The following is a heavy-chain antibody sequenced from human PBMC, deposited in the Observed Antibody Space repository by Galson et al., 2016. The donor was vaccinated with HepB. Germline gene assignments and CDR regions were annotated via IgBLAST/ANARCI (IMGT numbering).Heavy chain of an antibody. D-gene: IGHD2-8*01. CDR3: ARGLRRSVTEPPSNWFDP. CDR2: IYPADSDT. CDR1: GYSFANYW. V-gene: IGHV5-51*01. Sequence: QSGAEVKKPGESVKISCKASGYSFANYWIGWVRQMPGKGLEWMGIIYPADSDTRYSPSFQGQVTISVDKSTSTAYLQWSSLKASDTAIYYCARGLRRSVTEPPSNWFDPWGQGTLVTVSS. J-gene: IGHJ5*02.